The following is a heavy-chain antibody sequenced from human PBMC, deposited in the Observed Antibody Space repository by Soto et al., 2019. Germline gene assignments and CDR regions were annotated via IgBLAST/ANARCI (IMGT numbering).Heavy chain of an antibody. J-gene: IGHJ6*02. CDR3: AREKQITIFGVGPYGMEV. Sequence: PGGSLRLSCAASGFTFSSYAMHGVRQAPGKGLEWVAVISYDGSNKYYADSVKGRFTISRDNSKNTLYLQMNSLRAEDTAVYYCAREKQITIFGVGPYGMEVWGQGTTVTVSS. D-gene: IGHD3-3*01. V-gene: IGHV3-30-3*01. CDR2: ISYDGSNK. CDR1: GFTFSSYA.